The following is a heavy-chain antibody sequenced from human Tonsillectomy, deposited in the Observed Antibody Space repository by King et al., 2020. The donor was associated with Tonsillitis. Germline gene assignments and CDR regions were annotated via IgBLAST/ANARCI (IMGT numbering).Heavy chain of an antibody. J-gene: IGHJ4*02. D-gene: IGHD3-10*01. CDR2: IRRKAYGGST. CDR1: GFTFADYA. V-gene: IGHV3-49*03. CDR3: SREGQTYGSDY. Sequence: VQLVESGGGLVQPGRSLTLSCTTSGFTFADYALSWFRQAPGKGLQWVGLIRRKAYGGSTDYAASVKGRFSISRDDSKSIAYLQMASLKTDDTGTYFCSREGQTYGSDYWGQGTLVTVSS.